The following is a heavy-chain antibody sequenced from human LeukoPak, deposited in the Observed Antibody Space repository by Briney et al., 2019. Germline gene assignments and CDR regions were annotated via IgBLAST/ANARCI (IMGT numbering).Heavy chain of an antibody. J-gene: IGHJ4*02. CDR3: TRDQRNSWFYY. Sequence: SETLSLTCTVSGASVSSSSYYFSWIRQSPGKGLEWIGYIYYDGSTNYNPSLKSRVTISIDTSKNQFSLRLNSVTAADTAMYYCTRDQRNSWFYYWGLGALVTVSS. V-gene: IGHV4-61*01. CDR1: GASVSSSSYY. D-gene: IGHD6-13*01. CDR2: IYYDGST.